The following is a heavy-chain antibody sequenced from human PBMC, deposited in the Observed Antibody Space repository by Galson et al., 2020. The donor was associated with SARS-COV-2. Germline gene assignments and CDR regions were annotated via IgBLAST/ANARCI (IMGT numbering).Heavy chain of an antibody. Sequence: GGSLRLSCAASGFTFSSYGMHWVRQAPGKGLEWVAVIWYDGSNKYYADSVKGQFTISRDNSKNTLSLQMKSLRADDTGIYYCAKDRREAGPHVVVVTATLNWGQGTLVTVSS. CDR3: AKDRREAGPHVVVVTATLN. J-gene: IGHJ4*02. V-gene: IGHV3-33*06. D-gene: IGHD2-21*02. CDR1: GFTFSSYG. CDR2: IWYDGSNK.